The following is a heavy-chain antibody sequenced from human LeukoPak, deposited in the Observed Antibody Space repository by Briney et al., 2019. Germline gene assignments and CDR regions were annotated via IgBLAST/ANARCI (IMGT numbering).Heavy chain of an antibody. CDR2: IIPIFGTA. V-gene: IGHV1-69*05. D-gene: IGHD3-16*02. J-gene: IGHJ5*02. CDR1: GGTFISYA. Sequence: GSSVKVSCKASGGTFISYAISWVRQAPGRGLEWMGGIIPIFGTANYAQKFQGRVTITTDESTSTAYMELSSLRSEDTAVYYCARADYVWGSYRYKWFDPWGQGTLVTVSS. CDR3: ARADYVWGSYRYKWFDP.